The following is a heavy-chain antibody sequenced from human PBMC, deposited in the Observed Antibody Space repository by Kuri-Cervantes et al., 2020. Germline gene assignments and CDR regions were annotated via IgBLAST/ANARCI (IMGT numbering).Heavy chain of an antibody. CDR1: GFSLTTSGVA. CDR3: AHRLSSSYYFP. V-gene: IGHV2-5*02. CDR2: NYWDDDK. Sequence: SGPTLVKPTQPLTLTCTFSGFSLTTSGVAVGWIRQPPGKALKWLALNYWDDDKRYSTSLKSRLTITKATSKNQVVLTMTNMDPVDTATYFCAHRLSSSYYFPWGQGTLVTVSS. D-gene: IGHD6-13*01. J-gene: IGHJ5*02.